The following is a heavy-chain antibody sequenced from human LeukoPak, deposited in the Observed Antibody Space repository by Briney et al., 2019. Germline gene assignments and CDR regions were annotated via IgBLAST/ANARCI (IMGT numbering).Heavy chain of an antibody. V-gene: IGHV4-4*07. D-gene: IGHD3-9*01. CDR3: ARDLYDILTGYPQGFDP. CDR1: GGSISSYY. J-gene: IGHJ5*02. Sequence: SETLSLTCTVSGGSISSYYWSWIRQPAGEGLEWIGRIYTSGSTNYNPSLKSRVTISVDKSKNQFSLKLSSVTAADTAVYYCARDLYDILTGYPQGFDPWGQGTLVTVSS. CDR2: IYTSGST.